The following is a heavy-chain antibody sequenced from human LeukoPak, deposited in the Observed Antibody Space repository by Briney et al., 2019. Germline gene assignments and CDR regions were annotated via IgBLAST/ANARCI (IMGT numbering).Heavy chain of an antibody. D-gene: IGHD2-2*01. CDR3: AKGDHCSSTSWYGVPLAADV. Sequence: WGSLSLSCAASGCTFSSYGKSWVRQRQGKGMEWVSAISGSCGNTDYPQYVKRRFTSSKDNSKNTVYLQINSLRGEGPAVYYCAKGDHCSSTSWYGVPLAADVWGKRTTVPVSS. CDR2: ISGSCGNT. J-gene: IGHJ6*04. CDR1: GCTFSSYG. V-gene: IGHV3-23*01.